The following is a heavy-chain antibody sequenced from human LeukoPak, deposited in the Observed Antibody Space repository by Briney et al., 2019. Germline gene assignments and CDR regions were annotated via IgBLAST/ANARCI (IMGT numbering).Heavy chain of an antibody. CDR2: IYTSGST. V-gene: IGHV4-4*07. CDR3: ARGSWWKPTSMFDD. J-gene: IGHJ4*02. D-gene: IGHD2-15*01. CDR1: GGSISSYY. Sequence: SETLSLTSTVSGGSISSYYLSWIRQPAGKGLEWIGRIYTSGSTNYNPSLKSRVTMSVDTSKNQFSLKLSSVTAADTAAYYCARGSWWKPTSMFDDWGQGTLVTVSS.